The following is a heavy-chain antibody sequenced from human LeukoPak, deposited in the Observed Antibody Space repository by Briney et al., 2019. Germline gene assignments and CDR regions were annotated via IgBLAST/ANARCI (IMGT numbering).Heavy chain of an antibody. D-gene: IGHD6-13*01. CDR3: ASGGYTSSWYVVDY. V-gene: IGHV3-30*03. CDR2: ISYDGSNK. CDR1: GFSFSSYG. Sequence: GGSLRLSCAASGFSFSSYGMHWVRQAPGKGLEWVAVISYDGSNKYYADSVKGRFTISRDNSKNTLYLQMSSLRPEGTAVYYCASGGYTSSWYVVDYWAREPWSPSPQ. J-gene: IGHJ4*02.